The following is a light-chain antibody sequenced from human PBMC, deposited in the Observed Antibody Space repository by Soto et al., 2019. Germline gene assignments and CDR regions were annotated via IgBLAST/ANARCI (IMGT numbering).Light chain of an antibody. J-gene: IGKJ1*01. V-gene: IGKV3-15*01. CDR2: GAS. Sequence: EIVMTQSPATLSVSPGERATLSCRASQSVSSNLAWYQQKPGQAPRLLIYGASTMATGIPARSSGSGSGTDFTLPISSLQSEDFAVYYCQHYNNSPAWTFGQGTKVQI. CDR1: QSVSSN. CDR3: QHYNNSPAWT.